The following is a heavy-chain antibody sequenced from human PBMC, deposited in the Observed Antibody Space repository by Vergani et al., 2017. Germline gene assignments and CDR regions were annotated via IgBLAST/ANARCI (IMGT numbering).Heavy chain of an antibody. CDR1: GFTVSSNY. Sequence: EVQLVETGGGLIQPGGSLRLSCAASGFTVSSNYMSWVRQAPGKGLEWVSVIYSGGSTYYADPGKGRFTISRDNSKNTLYLQMNSLRAEDTAVYYCASGFTAMATFDYWGQGTLVTVSS. CDR3: ASGFTAMATFDY. D-gene: IGHD5-18*01. CDR2: IYSGGST. V-gene: IGHV3-53*02. J-gene: IGHJ4*02.